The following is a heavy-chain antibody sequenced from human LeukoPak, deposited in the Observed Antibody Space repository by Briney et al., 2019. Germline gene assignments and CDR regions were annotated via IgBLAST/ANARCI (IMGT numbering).Heavy chain of an antibody. V-gene: IGHV3-21*01. CDR3: AKLNSGYDPINFDY. CDR2: ISSSSSYI. J-gene: IGHJ4*02. CDR1: GFTFSSYS. Sequence: PGGSLRLSCAASGFTFSSYSMNWVRQAPGKGLEWVSSISSSSSYIYYADSVKGRFTISRDNAKNSLYLQMNSLRAEDTAVYYCAKLNSGYDPINFDYWGQGTLVTVSS. D-gene: IGHD5-12*01.